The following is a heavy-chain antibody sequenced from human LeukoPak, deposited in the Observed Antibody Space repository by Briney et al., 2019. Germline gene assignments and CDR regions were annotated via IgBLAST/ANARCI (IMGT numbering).Heavy chain of an antibody. Sequence: SETLSLTCTVSGGSVSSGSYYCTWIRQPAGKGLEWIGRIYTSGSTNYNPSLKSRVTISVDTSKNQFSLKLSSVTAADTAVYYCARDRSGYYDSSGYVTWGQGTLVTVSS. CDR2: IYTSGST. D-gene: IGHD3-22*01. V-gene: IGHV4-61*02. CDR1: GGSVSSGSYY. J-gene: IGHJ4*02. CDR3: ARDRSGYYDSSGYVT.